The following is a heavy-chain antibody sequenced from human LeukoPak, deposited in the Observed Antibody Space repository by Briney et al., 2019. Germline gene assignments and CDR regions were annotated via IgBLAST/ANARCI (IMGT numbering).Heavy chain of an antibody. CDR2: IKPDGSDK. CDR3: ARGVAASD. Sequence: ETLSLTCAVYGGSFSGYYWSWIRQPPGKGLEWVANIKPDGSDKYYLDSVKGRFTISRDNTKNSLYLQMSSLRVEDTALYYCARGVAASDWGQGTLVTVSS. V-gene: IGHV3-7*01. J-gene: IGHJ4*02. D-gene: IGHD6-25*01. CDR1: GGSFSGYY.